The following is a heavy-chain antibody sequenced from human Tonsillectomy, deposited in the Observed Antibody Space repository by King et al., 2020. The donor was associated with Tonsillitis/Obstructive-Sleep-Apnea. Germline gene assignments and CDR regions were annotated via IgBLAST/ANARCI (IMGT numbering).Heavy chain of an antibody. V-gene: IGHV3-21*06. J-gene: IGHJ4*02. Sequence: VQLVESGGGLVKPGGSLRLSCAASGFTFSSYSMIWVRQAPGKGLEWVSTISGSGNYIYYADSVKGRFTISRDNAKNSLYLQMDSLRAEDTAVYYCARAGGGLVFGSGSSFDYWGQGTRVTVSS. CDR1: GFTFSSYS. CDR3: ARAGGGLVFGSGSSFDY. D-gene: IGHD3-10*01. CDR2: ISGSGNYI.